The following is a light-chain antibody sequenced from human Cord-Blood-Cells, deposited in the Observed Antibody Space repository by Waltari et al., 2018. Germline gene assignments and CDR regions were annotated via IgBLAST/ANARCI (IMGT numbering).Light chain of an antibody. CDR3: SSYTGSSTVV. Sequence: QSALTQPASVSGSPGQSITISCTGTSSDVGGYNDVSWYQQHPGKAPKLMIYEVSNRPSGVSNRFSGSKSGNTASLTISGLQAEDEADYYCSSYTGSSTVVFGGGTKLTVL. V-gene: IGLV2-14*01. CDR1: SSDVGGYND. CDR2: EVS. J-gene: IGLJ2*01.